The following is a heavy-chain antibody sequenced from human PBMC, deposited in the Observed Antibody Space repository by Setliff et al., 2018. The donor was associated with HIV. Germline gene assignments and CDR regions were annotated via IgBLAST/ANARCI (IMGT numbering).Heavy chain of an antibody. J-gene: IGHJ4*02. Sequence: SSETLSLTCTVSGDSMGNYHWSWIRQAPGKGLEWIGWTYHSGSTNYNPSLKSRVTISVDTSKNQFSLKLSSVTAADTAVYYCARERSLITVRRNFDSWGQGTLVTVSS. CDR3: ARERSLITVRRNFDS. CDR2: TYHSGST. D-gene: IGHD6-6*01. V-gene: IGHV4-59*12. CDR1: GDSMGNYH.